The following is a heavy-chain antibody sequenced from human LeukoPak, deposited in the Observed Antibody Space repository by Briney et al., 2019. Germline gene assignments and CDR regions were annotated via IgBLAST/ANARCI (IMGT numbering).Heavy chain of an antibody. CDR3: ARGGIVVVPAARPLDY. V-gene: IGHV3-7*01. CDR1: GFTFSSYW. D-gene: IGHD2-2*02. Sequence: GGSLRLSCAASGFTFSSYWMSWVRQAPGKGLEWVANIKQDGSEKYYVDSVKGRFTISRDNANNSLSLHMNSLRADDTAVYYCARGGIVVVPAARPLDYWGQGTLVTVSS. J-gene: IGHJ4*02. CDR2: IKQDGSEK.